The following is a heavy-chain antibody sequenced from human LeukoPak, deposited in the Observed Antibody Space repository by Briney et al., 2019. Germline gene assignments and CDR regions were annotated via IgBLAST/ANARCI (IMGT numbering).Heavy chain of an antibody. J-gene: IGHJ4*02. Sequence: GGSLRLSCAASGFTFSSYEMNWVRQAPGKGLVWVSRINSDGSSTSYADSVKGRFTISRDNAKNTLYLQMNSLRAEDTAVYYCARDGALYYYDSSGYYFDYWGQGTLVTVSS. CDR3: ARDGALYYYDSSGYYFDY. CDR1: GFTFSSYE. V-gene: IGHV3-74*01. D-gene: IGHD3-22*01. CDR2: INSDGSST.